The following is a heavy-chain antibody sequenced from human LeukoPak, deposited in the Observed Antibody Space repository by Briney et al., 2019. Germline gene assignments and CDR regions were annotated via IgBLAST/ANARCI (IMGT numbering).Heavy chain of an antibody. D-gene: IGHD1-1*01. J-gene: IGHJ4*02. CDR2: INPNSGGT. Sequence: ASVRVSCKASGYTFTSHYIHWVRQAPGQGLEWMGWINPNSGGTNYAQKFQGRVTMTRDTSISSSYMELSSLTSDGAAVYYCARALYNWNDVGYDYWGQETLVTVSS. CDR1: GYTFTSHY. CDR3: ARALYNWNDVGYDY. V-gene: IGHV1-2*02.